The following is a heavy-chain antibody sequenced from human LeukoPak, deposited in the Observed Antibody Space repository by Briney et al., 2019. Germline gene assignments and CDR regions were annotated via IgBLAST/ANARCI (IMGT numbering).Heavy chain of an antibody. CDR1: GFTFSDYY. J-gene: IGHJ4*02. CDR2: ISSSGSTI. D-gene: IGHD4-17*01. Sequence: PGGSLRLSCAASGFTFSDYYMSWIRQAPGKGVEWVSYISSSGSTIYYADSVKGRFTISRDNAKNSLYLQMNSLRAEDTAVYYCARVAFYGDYGFDYWGQGTLVTVSS. CDR3: ARVAFYGDYGFDY. V-gene: IGHV3-11*01.